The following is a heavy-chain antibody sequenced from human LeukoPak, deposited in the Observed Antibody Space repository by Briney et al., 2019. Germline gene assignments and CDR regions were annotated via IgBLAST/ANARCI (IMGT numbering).Heavy chain of an antibody. Sequence: GGSLRLSCAASGFTFSSYRMNWVRQAPGKGLEWVSSISSSSSYIYYAESVKGRFTISRDNDKNSLYLQINSLRADDTAVYYCARVGSLTRATHDSFDIWGQGTMVTVSS. D-gene: IGHD2-15*01. CDR1: GFTFSSYR. CDR2: ISSSSSYI. CDR3: ARVGSLTRATHDSFDI. V-gene: IGHV3-21*01. J-gene: IGHJ3*02.